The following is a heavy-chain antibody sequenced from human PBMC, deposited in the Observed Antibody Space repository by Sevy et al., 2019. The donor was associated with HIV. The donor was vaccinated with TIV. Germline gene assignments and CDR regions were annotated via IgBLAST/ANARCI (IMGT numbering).Heavy chain of an antibody. CDR2: ISGSGGST. CDR3: AKTFAIFGVLMSPDFDP. Sequence: GGSLRLSCAASGFTFSSYAMSWVRQAPGKGLEWVSAISGSGGSTYYADSVKGRFTISRDNSKNTLYLQMNSLRAEDTAVYYCAKTFAIFGVLMSPDFDPWGQGTLVTVSS. D-gene: IGHD3-3*01. V-gene: IGHV3-23*01. J-gene: IGHJ5*02. CDR1: GFTFSSYA.